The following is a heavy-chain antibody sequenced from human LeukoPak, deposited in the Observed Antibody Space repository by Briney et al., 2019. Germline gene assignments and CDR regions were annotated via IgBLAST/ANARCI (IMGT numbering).Heavy chain of an antibody. CDR1: GGSISSGGYS. Sequence: PSETLSLTCAVCGGSISSGGYSWRWIRQPPGKGPEWIGYIYHSGSTYYNPSLKSRVTISVDRSKNQFSLKLSSVTAADTAVYYCARGPAPYYFDYWGQGTLVTVSS. V-gene: IGHV4-30-2*01. CDR3: ARGPAPYYFDY. CDR2: IYHSGST. D-gene: IGHD2-2*01. J-gene: IGHJ4*02.